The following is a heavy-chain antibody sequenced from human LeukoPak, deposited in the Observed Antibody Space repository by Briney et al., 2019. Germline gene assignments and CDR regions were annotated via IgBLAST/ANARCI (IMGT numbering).Heavy chain of an antibody. V-gene: IGHV3-21*04. D-gene: IGHD3-3*01. Sequence: PGGPLRLSCAASRFTFSSYSMNWVRQAPGKGLEWVSSISSSSYIYYADSVKGRFTISRDNAKNSLYLQMNSLRAEDTAVYYCAKDQRVVTVTPFDYWGQGTLVTVSS. CDR1: RFTFSSYS. CDR3: AKDQRVVTVTPFDY. J-gene: IGHJ4*02. CDR2: ISSSSYI.